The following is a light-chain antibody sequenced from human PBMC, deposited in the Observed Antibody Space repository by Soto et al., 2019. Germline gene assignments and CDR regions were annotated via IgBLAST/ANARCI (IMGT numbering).Light chain of an antibody. V-gene: IGLV1-44*01. J-gene: IGLJ2*01. Sequence: QSVRTQPPSESGTPGQRVTISCSGSSSNIGSNPVNWYQQLPGTAPKLLIYTSNQRPSGVPDRISGSKSGTSASLAISGLQSEDEAQYFCAVWDDSLNGVVFGGGTKVTLL. CDR1: SSNIGSNP. CDR3: AVWDDSLNGVV. CDR2: TSN.